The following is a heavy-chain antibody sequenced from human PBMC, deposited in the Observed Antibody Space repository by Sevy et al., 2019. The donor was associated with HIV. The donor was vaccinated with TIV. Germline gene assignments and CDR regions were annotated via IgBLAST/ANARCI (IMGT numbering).Heavy chain of an antibody. CDR2: IYYSGST. J-gene: IGHJ3*02. CDR3: ASGSGYYDSSDAFDI. V-gene: IGHV4-39*01. Sequence: SETLSLTCTVSGGSISSSSYYWGWIRQPPGKGLEWIGSIYYSGSTYYNPSLKSRVTISVDTSKNQFSLKLSSVTAAGTAVYYCASGSGYYDSSDAFDIWGQGTMVTVSS. D-gene: IGHD3-22*01. CDR1: GGSISSSSYY.